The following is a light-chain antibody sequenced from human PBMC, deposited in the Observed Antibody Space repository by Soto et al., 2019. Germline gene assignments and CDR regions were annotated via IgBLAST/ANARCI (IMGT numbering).Light chain of an antibody. CDR2: GAS. Sequence: EIVMTHSPATLSVSPCERATLSFSASQSVSRNLAWYQQKPGQAPRLLIYGASTRATGIPARFSGSGSGTDFTLTISSLEPENFAVYYCQQRSNWPPITFGQGTRLEI. CDR1: QSVSRN. J-gene: IGKJ5*01. V-gene: IGKV3-15*01. CDR3: QQRSNWPPIT.